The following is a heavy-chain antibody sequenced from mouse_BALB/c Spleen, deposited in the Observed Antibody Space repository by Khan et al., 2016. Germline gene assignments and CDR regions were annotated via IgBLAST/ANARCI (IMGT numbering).Heavy chain of an antibody. CDR1: GYTFTSYW. J-gene: IGHJ2*01. CDR3: ARPNSYYHYDY. D-gene: IGHD2-4*01. CDR2: IYPGDGDT. Sequence: QVQLQQSGAELARPGASVKLSCKASGYTFTSYWMQWVKQRPGQGLEWIGAIYPGDGDTRYTQKFKGKATLTADKSSTTAYMQLISLSSYNSSIYYYARPNSYYHYDYWAQATTLTLSS. V-gene: IGHV1-87*01.